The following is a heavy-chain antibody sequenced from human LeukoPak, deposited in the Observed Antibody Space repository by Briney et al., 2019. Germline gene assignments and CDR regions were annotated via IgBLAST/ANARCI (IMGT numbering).Heavy chain of an antibody. Sequence: PGGSLRLSCAASGFTFSNAWMSWVRQAPGKGLEWVGRIKSKTDGGTTDYAAPVKGRFTISRDDSKNTLYLQMNSLRAEDTAVYYCARGLVLTYYYFESWGQGTLVTVSS. CDR2: IKSKTDGGTT. CDR1: GFTFSNAW. D-gene: IGHD2-8*02. CDR3: ARGLVLTYYYFES. J-gene: IGHJ4*02. V-gene: IGHV3-15*01.